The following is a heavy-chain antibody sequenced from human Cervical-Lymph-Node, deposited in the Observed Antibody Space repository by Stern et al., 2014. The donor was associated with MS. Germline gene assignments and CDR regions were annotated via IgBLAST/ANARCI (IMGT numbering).Heavy chain of an antibody. J-gene: IGHJ3*01. D-gene: IGHD3-22*01. CDR1: GYTFSNFW. CDR3: VRRRDSAGYDTFDL. CDR2: IYPADSDT. Sequence: VQLVQSGAEVKKPGESLKISCRTSGYTFSNFWIGWVRQMPGKGLEWMGGIYPADSDTTYSPSFQGQATISADESISTAYLQWRSLKASDTAMYYCVRRRDSAGYDTFDLWGQGTMLIVSS. V-gene: IGHV5-51*01.